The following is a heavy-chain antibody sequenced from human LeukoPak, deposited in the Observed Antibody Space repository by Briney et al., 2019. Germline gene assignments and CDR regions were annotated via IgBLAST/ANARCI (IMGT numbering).Heavy chain of an antibody. CDR2: INAGNGNT. Sequence: VASVKVSCKASGYTFTSYAMHWVRQAPGQRLEWMGWINAGNGNTKYSQKFQGRVTITRDTSASTAYMELRSLRSDDTAVYYCARVAPGYCSSTSCYVADYWGQGTLATVSS. D-gene: IGHD2-2*01. J-gene: IGHJ4*02. CDR3: ARVAPGYCSSTSCYVADY. V-gene: IGHV1-3*01. CDR1: GYTFTSYA.